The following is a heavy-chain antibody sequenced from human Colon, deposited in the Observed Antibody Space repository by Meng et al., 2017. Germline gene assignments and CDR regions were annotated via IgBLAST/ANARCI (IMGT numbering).Heavy chain of an antibody. D-gene: IGHD2-8*02. CDR2: IFYTGTA. Sequence: QGQLQDAGPGLVHTSHTLSLTCNVSGLSIGTTGDYWTWIRQRPGKGLEWIGKIFYTGTAHYTPSLKTRAAMSVDRSKNQFSLKLSSVTAADTAVYYCARADCTAGICYQFDNWGQGTLVTVSS. CDR1: GLSIGTTGDY. J-gene: IGHJ4*02. V-gene: IGHV4-31*03. CDR3: ARADCTAGICYQFDN.